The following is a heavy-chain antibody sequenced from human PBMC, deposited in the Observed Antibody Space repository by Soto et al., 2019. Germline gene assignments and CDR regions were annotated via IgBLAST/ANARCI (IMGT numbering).Heavy chain of an antibody. CDR1: GFTFSSYA. CDR3: ARGLWAVAGKYYYGMDV. V-gene: IGHV3-30-3*01. Sequence: GGSLRLSCAASGFTFSSYAMHWVRQAPGKGLEWVAVISYDGSNKYYADSVKGRFTISRDNSKNTLYLQMNSLRAEDTAVYYCARGLWAVAGKYYYGMDVWGQGTTVTVSS. D-gene: IGHD6-19*01. J-gene: IGHJ6*02. CDR2: ISYDGSNK.